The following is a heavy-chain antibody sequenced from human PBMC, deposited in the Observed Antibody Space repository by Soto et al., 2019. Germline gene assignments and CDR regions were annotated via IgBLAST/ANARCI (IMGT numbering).Heavy chain of an antibody. CDR2: INVANGNT. CDR3: ARRRLPSTIGGAAWAYLDH. Sequence: ASVKVSCKASGYDFSSYPINWVRQAPGQRPEWVGWINVANGNTQYSRKVQDRVTITRDTSATTVYRLLSSLRSEDTAVYFRARRRLPSTIGGAAWAYLDHWGQGSLVTVSS. V-gene: IGHV1-3*01. CDR1: GYDFSSYP. J-gene: IGHJ4*02. D-gene: IGHD1-26*01.